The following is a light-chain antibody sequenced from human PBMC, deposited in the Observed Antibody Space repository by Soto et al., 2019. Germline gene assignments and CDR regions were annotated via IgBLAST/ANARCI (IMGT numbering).Light chain of an antibody. CDR3: QRPGI. J-gene: IGKJ3*01. Sequence: DIQLTQSPSFLSASVGDRVTITCRASQDISSYLAWYQQKPGKAPKLLIYGASTLKSGVPSRFSGSGSGTEFTLTISSLQPEDFATYYCQRPGIFVPGTKVDIK. CDR1: QDISSY. V-gene: IGKV1-9*01. CDR2: GAS.